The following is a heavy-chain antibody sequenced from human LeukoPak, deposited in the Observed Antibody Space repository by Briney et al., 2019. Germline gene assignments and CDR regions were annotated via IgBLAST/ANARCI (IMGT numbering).Heavy chain of an antibody. D-gene: IGHD3-9*01. Sequence: SETLSLTCAVYGGSFSGYYWSWIRQPPGKGLEWIGEINHSGSTNYNPSLKSRVTISVDTSKNQFSLKLSSVTAADTAVYYCARDNGDILTGYLDYWGQGTLVTVSS. J-gene: IGHJ4*02. CDR3: ARDNGDILTGYLDY. CDR2: INHSGST. V-gene: IGHV4-34*01. CDR1: GGSFSGYY.